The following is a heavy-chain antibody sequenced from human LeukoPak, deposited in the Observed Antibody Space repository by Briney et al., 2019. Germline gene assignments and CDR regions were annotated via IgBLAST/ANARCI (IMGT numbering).Heavy chain of an antibody. CDR2: ITGSGGYT. D-gene: IGHD3-3*01. CDR3: ASAYASYDFWSGYENFDF. J-gene: IGHJ4*02. V-gene: IGHV3-23*01. CDR1: GFTFSRYA. Sequence: GGSLRLSCAASGFTFSRYAMSWVRQAPGKGLEWVSVITGSGGYTYYADSVKGRFTISRDNSKNTLYLQMNSLRAEDTAVYYCASAYASYDFWSGYENFDFWGQGTLVTVSS.